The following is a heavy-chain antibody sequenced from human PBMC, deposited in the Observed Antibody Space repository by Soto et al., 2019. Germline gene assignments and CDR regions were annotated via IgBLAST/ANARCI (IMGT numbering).Heavy chain of an antibody. V-gene: IGHV3-21*06. CDR2: ISSTTNYI. J-gene: IGHJ4*02. CDR3: ARESEDLTSNFDY. CDR1: GFTYTRYS. Sequence: EVQLVESGGGLVKPGGSLRLSCAASGFTYTRYSMNWVRQAPGKGLEWVSSISSTTNYIYYGDSMKGRFTISRDNAKNSMYLEMNSLRDEDTAVYYCARESEDLTSNFDYWGQGTLVTVSS.